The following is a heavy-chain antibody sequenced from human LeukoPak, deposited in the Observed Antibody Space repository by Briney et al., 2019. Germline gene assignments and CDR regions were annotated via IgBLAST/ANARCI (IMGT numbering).Heavy chain of an antibody. CDR2: ISSSSSYI. D-gene: IGHD1-26*01. Sequence: GGSLRLSCAASGFTFSSYAMHWVRQAPGKGLEWVSSISSSSSYIYYADSVKGRFTISRDNAKTSLYLQMHSLRAEDTAVYYCARVGVGGAYLDYWGQGTLVTVSS. CDR3: ARVGVGGAYLDY. CDR1: GFTFSSYA. J-gene: IGHJ4*02. V-gene: IGHV3-21*01.